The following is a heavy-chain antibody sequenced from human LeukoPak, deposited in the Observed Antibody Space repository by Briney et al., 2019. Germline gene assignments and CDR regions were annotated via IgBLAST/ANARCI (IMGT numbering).Heavy chain of an antibody. D-gene: IGHD6-19*01. J-gene: IGHJ4*02. CDR3: AKDDLIAVAFSFDY. CDR1: GFTFSSYG. Sequence: PGGSLRLSCAASGFTFSSYGMHWVRQAPGKGLEWVAFIRYDGSNRYYADSVKGRFTIPRDNSKNTLYLQMNSLRAEDTAVYYCAKDDLIAVAFSFDYWGQGTLVTVSS. V-gene: IGHV3-30*02. CDR2: IRYDGSNR.